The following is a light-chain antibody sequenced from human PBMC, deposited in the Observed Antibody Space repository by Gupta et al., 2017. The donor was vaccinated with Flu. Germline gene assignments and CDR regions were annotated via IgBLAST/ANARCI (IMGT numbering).Light chain of an antibody. CDR3: QQRADWPLT. V-gene: IGKV3-11*01. CDR1: QSVKGA. Sequence: EVVLTQSPATLSLSPGERATLSCRASQSVKGALAWYQQKPGQAPRLLVYDASNMAAGIPVKFSGSGSGTDFTLTISNLGPEDFAVYYRQQRADWPLTFGGGTKVEIK. CDR2: DAS. J-gene: IGKJ4*01.